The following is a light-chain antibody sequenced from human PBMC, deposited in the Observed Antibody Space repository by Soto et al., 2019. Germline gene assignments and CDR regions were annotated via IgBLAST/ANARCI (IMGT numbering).Light chain of an antibody. Sequence: IQMTQSPSSLSASVGDRVTITCRASQAIRTALGWYQQKPGKVPKLLIYAASTLQSGVPSRFSGSGSGTDSTLTISSLQPEDFATYYCLLDFRYFWAFGQGTKVDIK. V-gene: IGKV1-6*01. J-gene: IGKJ1*01. CDR2: AAS. CDR3: LLDFRYFWA. CDR1: QAIRTA.